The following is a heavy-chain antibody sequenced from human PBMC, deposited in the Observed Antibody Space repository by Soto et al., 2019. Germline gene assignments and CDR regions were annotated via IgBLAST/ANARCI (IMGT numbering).Heavy chain of an antibody. CDR2: INPNSGGT. D-gene: IGHD6-13*01. Sequence: ASVKVSCKASGYTFTGYYMLWVRQAPGQGLEWMGWINPNSGGTNYAQKFQGRVTMTRDTSISTAYMELSRLRSDDTAVYYCAYIAAAGSDDWFDPWGQGTLVTVSS. V-gene: IGHV1-2*02. CDR1: GYTFTGYY. CDR3: AYIAAAGSDDWFDP. J-gene: IGHJ5*02.